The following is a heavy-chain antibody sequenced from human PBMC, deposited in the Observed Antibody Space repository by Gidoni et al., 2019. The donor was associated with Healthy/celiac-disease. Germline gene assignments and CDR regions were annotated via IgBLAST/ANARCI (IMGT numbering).Heavy chain of an antibody. CDR2: ST. J-gene: IGHJ3*02. V-gene: IGHV4-59*01. D-gene: IGHD3-16*01. Sequence: STNYNPSLKSRVTISVDTSKNQFSLKLSSVTAADTAVYYCARESFRGYDYVWGRRDAFDIWGQGTMVTVSS. CDR3: ARESFRGYDYVWGRRDAFDI.